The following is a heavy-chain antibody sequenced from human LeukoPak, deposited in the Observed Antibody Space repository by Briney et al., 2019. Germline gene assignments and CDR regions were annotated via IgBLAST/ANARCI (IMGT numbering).Heavy chain of an antibody. J-gene: IGHJ6*02. CDR3: ARDKDGYYGMDV. Sequence: SETLSLTCTVSGGSISSSTSYCSCIRQHPGEGLEWIGYIYYSGGTYYNPSLKSRVTMPVDTSKNQFLLNLSSLTAADTAVYYCARDKDGYYGMDVWGQGTTVTVSS. CDR1: GGSISSSTSY. V-gene: IGHV4-31*03. CDR2: IYYSGGT.